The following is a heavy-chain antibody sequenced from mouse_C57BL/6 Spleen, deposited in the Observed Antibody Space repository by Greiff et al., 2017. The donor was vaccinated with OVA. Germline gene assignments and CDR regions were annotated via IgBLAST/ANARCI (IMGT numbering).Heavy chain of an antibody. V-gene: IGHV5-16*01. J-gene: IGHJ4*01. Sequence: EVHLVESEGGLVQPGSSMKLSCTASGFTFSDYYMAWVRQVPEKGLEWVANINYDGSSTYYLDSLKSRFIISRDNAKNILYLQMSSLKSEDTATYYCARDRESYAMDYWGQGTSVTVSS. CDR1: GFTFSDYY. CDR3: ARDRESYAMDY. CDR2: INYDGSST.